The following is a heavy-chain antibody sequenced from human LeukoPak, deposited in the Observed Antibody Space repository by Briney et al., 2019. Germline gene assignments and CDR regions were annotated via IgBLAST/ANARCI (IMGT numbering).Heavy chain of an antibody. CDR2: IYTTGST. CDR1: GGSISSYY. J-gene: IGHJ3*02. CDR3: ARGAGYSDPVDI. D-gene: IGHD2-15*01. V-gene: IGHV4-4*07. Sequence: PSETLSLTCTVSGGSISSYYWSCIRQPAGKGLEWIGRIYTTGSTNYNPSLKSRITMSVDTSKNQFYLKLSSVTAADTAMYYCARGAGYSDPVDIWGQGTMVTVSS.